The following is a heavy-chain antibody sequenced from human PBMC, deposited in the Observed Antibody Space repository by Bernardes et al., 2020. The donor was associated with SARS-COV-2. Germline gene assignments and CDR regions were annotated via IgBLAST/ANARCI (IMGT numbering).Heavy chain of an antibody. CDR2: INPLSRGT. CDR3: ARDLDRLYSGSRTDAFDI. V-gene: IGHV1-2*02. J-gene: IGHJ3*02. D-gene: IGHD1-26*01. Sequence: ASVKVSCKASVYTLSDYYMHWVRHPPVHGLEWMVCINPLSRGTNYAQKFQGRFTVTRDTSISTAYMELSRLTSDDTAVYYCARDLDRLYSGSRTDAFDIWGQGTMVTVSS. CDR1: VYTLSDYY.